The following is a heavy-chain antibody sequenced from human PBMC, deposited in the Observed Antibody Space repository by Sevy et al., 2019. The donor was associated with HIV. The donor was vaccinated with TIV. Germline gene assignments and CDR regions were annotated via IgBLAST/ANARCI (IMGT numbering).Heavy chain of an antibody. V-gene: IGHV3-48*02. CDR2: ISSSSSTI. CDR3: AVGIAVAGTPYYGMDV. D-gene: IGHD6-19*01. Sequence: GGSLRLSCASSGFTFSSYSMNWVRQAPGKGLEWVSYISSSSSTIYYADSVKGRFTISRDNAKNSLYLQMNSLRDEDTAVYYCAVGIAVAGTPYYGMDVWGQGTTVTVSS. J-gene: IGHJ6*02. CDR1: GFTFSSYS.